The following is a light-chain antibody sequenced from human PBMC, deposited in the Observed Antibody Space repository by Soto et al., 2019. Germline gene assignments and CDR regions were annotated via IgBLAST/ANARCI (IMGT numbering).Light chain of an antibody. J-gene: IGKJ5*01. CDR1: RTVRGN. Sequence: EIVMTQSPATLSVSPGERATLSCRASRTVRGNVAWYQQAPGQAPRLLIFGVSTRATGIPARFGGSGSVTEFTLTISSLQSEDFAVYYCQQYEDWPITFGQGTRLEIK. CDR2: GVS. CDR3: QQYEDWPIT. V-gene: IGKV3-15*01.